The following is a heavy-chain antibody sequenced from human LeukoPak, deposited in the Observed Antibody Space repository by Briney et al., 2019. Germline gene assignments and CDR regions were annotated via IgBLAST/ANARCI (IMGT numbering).Heavy chain of an antibody. D-gene: IGHD3-10*01. J-gene: IGHJ4*02. CDR2: ISGSGGST. Sequence: GGSLRLSCAASGFTFSSYAMSWVRQAPAKGLDWVSAISGSGGSTYYADSVKGRFTISRDNSKNTLYLQMNSLRAEDTAVYYCAKDSLMVRGVRDYWGQGTLVTVSS. CDR1: GFTFSSYA. V-gene: IGHV3-23*01. CDR3: AKDSLMVRGVRDY.